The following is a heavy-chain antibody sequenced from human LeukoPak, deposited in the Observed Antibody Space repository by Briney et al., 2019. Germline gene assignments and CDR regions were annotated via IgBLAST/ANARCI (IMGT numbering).Heavy chain of an antibody. Sequence: GGSLRLSCAASGFSFSDCAMSWVRQAPGKSLEWVAGLFGSGSGKSYADSVKGRVTISRDNSRNMVFLQMYSLSAEDTAMYYCVKDIISRAGYWDNDSWGRGTLVTVSS. V-gene: IGHV3-23*01. CDR3: VKDIISRAGYWDNDS. CDR1: GFSFSDCA. CDR2: LFGSGSGK. D-gene: IGHD2-2*03. J-gene: IGHJ5*01.